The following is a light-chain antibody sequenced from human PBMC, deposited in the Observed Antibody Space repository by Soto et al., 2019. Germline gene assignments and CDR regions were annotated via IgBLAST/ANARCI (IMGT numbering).Light chain of an antibody. CDR2: GTS. J-gene: IGKJ1*01. V-gene: IGKV3-20*01. CDR3: QHFGSSLRT. Sequence: IVLTQSPGTLSLSPGDRATISCRASQSFSSHFLAWYQQKPGQAPRLLIHGTSSRATGIPDRFSGSGSGTDFTLTINSLEPEDFAVYYCQHFGSSLRTCGQGTKGDIK. CDR1: QSFSSHF.